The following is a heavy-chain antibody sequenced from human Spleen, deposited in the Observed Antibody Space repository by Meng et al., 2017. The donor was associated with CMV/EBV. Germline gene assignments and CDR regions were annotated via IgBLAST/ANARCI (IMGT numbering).Heavy chain of an antibody. CDR3: ARDGFSWELLSSDYYYYGMDV. D-gene: IGHD1-26*01. CDR2: INPNSGGT. J-gene: IGHJ6*02. V-gene: IGHV1-2*02. CDR1: GYTFTGYY. Sequence: ASVKVSCKASGYTFTGYYMHWVRQAPGQGLEWMGWINPNSGGTNYAQKFQGRVTMTRDTSISTAYMELSRLRSDDTAVYYCARDGFSWELLSSDYYYYGMDVWGQGTTVTSP.